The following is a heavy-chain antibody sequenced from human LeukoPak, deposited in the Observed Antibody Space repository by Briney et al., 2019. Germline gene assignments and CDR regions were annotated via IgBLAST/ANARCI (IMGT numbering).Heavy chain of an antibody. CDR3: ARTAAGPEY. D-gene: IGHD6-19*01. CDR2: ISSDGSTT. J-gene: IGHJ4*02. V-gene: IGHV3-74*01. Sequence: QPGGSLRLSCVASGFTISSYWMHWVRQAPGKGLVWVSRISSDGSTTNYAGSVKGRFTISRDNAKNTLYLQMNSLTGEDTAVYFCARTAAGPEYWGQGTRVTVSS. CDR1: GFTISSYW.